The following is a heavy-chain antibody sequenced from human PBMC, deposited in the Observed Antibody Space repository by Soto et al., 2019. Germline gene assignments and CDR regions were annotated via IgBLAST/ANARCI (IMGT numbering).Heavy chain of an antibody. V-gene: IGHV3-74*01. J-gene: IGHJ6*02. CDR3: ARRESLGYCSSTSCSGPYYYYGMDV. D-gene: IGHD2-2*01. CDR1: GFTFSSYW. CDR2: INSDGSST. Sequence: LRLSCAASGFTFSSYWMHWVRQAPGKGLVWVSRINSDGSSTSYADSVKGRFTISRDNAKNTLYLQMNSLRAEDTAVYYCARRESLGYCSSTSCSGPYYYYGMDVWGQGTTVTVSS.